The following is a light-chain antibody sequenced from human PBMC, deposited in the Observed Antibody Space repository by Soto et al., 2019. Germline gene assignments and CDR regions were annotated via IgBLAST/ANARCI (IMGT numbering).Light chain of an antibody. CDR2: AIS. CDR3: QEANSFT. Sequence: DIQMTQSPSSVCASVGDRVTITCRASQPVSSWLAWYQQKPGEAPKLLIYAISSLQTGVPSRFSGSGSGTDFTLTISSLQPEDFASYYCQEANSFTFGGGTKVEIK. V-gene: IGKV1-12*02. J-gene: IGKJ4*01. CDR1: QPVSSW.